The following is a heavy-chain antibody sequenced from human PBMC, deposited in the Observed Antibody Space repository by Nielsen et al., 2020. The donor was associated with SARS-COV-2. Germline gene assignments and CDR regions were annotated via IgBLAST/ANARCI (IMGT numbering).Heavy chain of an antibody. J-gene: IGHJ4*02. V-gene: IGHV3-23*01. CDR2: ISGSGGST. D-gene: IGHD4-23*01. Sequence: GESLKISCAASGFTFSSYWMSWVRQAPGKGLEWVSAISGSGGSTYYADSVKGRFTISRDNSKNTLYLQMNSLRAEDTAVYYCAKGIDYGGNGYFDYWGQGTLVTVSS. CDR1: GFTFSSYW. CDR3: AKGIDYGGNGYFDY.